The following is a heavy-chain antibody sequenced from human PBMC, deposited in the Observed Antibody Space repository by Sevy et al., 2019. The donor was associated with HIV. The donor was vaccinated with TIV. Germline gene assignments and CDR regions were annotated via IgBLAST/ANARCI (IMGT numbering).Heavy chain of an antibody. D-gene: IGHD3-10*01. CDR1: RFTFSSYS. V-gene: IGHV3-21*01. CDR2: SSSSSNYI. J-gene: IGHJ6*02. CDR3: ARDGARITMVQGVLAYYHGMDV. Sequence: GESLKISCAASRFTFSSYSMNWGRQAPGKGLEWVSSSSSSSNYIYYADSVKGRFTISRDNAKNSLYLQMNSLRAEDTAVYYCARDGARITMVQGVLAYYHGMDVWGQRTTVTVSS.